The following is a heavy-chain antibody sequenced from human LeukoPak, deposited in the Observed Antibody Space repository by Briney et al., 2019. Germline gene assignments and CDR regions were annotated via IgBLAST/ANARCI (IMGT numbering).Heavy chain of an antibody. V-gene: IGHV4-59*01. CDR2: MQSTGNS. CDR3: AGDKQHSYGRYFDH. Sequence: KPSETLSLTCTVSGSSISTYHWNWIRKSPEKGLEWIGYMQSTGNSNYNPSLKSRVTMSVDMSRNQIVLNLSSVTPADTAVYFCAGDKQHSYGRYFDHWAQGILVTVSS. J-gene: IGHJ4*02. CDR1: GSSISTYH. D-gene: IGHD5-18*01.